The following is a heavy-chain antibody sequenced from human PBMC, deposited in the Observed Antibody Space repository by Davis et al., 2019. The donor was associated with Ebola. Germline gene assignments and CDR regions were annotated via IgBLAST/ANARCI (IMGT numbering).Heavy chain of an antibody. CDR2: ISGSGGST. J-gene: IGHJ4*02. Sequence: GESLKISCAASGFTFSSYAMSWVRQAPGKGLEWVSAISGSGGSTYYADSVKGRFTISRDNSKNTLYLQMNSLRAEDTAVYYCARDLGYSYGDLDNWGQGTLVTVSS. D-gene: IGHD5-18*01. CDR1: GFTFSSYA. CDR3: ARDLGYSYGDLDN. V-gene: IGHV3-23*01.